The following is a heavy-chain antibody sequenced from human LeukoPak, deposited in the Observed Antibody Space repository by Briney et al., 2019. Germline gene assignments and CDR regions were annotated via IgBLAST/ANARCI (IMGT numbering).Heavy chain of an antibody. V-gene: IGHV1-2*02. J-gene: IGHJ4*02. CDR3: ARDLSFIGYYFDY. CDR2: INPNSGGT. Sequence: ASVKVSCKASGYTFTGYYMHWVRQAPGQGLEWMGWINPNSGGTNYAQKFQGRVTMTRDTSISTAYMELSRLRSDDTAVYYCARDLSFIGYYFDYWGQGTLVTASS. D-gene: IGHD2-15*01. CDR1: GYTFTGYY.